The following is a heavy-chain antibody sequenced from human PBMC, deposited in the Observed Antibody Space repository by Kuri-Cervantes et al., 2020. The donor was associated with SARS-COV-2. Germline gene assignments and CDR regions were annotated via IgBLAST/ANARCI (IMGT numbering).Heavy chain of an antibody. D-gene: IGHD3-10*01. Sequence: GGSLRLSCAASGFTFSSYWMSWVRQAPGKGLEWVSAISGSGGSTYYADSVKGRFTISRDNSKNTLYLQMNSLRAEDTAVYYCAKDYRITLVRVGAFDIWGQGTMVTVSS. CDR3: AKDYRITLVRVGAFDI. V-gene: IGHV3-23*01. CDR1: GFTFSSYW. J-gene: IGHJ3*02. CDR2: ISGSGGST.